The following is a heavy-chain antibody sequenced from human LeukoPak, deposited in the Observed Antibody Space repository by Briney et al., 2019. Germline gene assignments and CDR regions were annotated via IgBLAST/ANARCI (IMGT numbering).Heavy chain of an antibody. J-gene: IGHJ6*02. CDR1: GFTFSSSA. CDR3: ARSLPGYYGMDV. Sequence: GRSLRLSCAASGFTFSSSAMHWVRQAPGKGLEWVAVISYDGSNKYYADSVKGRFTISRDNSKNTLYLQMNSLRAEDTAVYYCARSLPGYYGMDVWGQGTTVTVSS. CDR2: ISYDGSNK. V-gene: IGHV3-30-3*01.